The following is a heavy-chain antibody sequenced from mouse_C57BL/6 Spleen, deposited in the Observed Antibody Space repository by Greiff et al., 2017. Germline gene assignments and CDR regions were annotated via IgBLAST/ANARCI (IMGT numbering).Heavy chain of an antibody. V-gene: IGHV1-69*01. CDR1: GYTFTSYW. CDR3: ARLLGYFDY. D-gene: IGHD4-1*01. CDR2: IDPSDSYT. Sequence: QVQLQQPGAELVMPGASVKLSCKASGYTFTSYWMHWVKQRPGQGLEWIGEIDPSDSYTNYNQKFKGKSTLTVDKSSSTAYMQLSSLTSEDSAVYYCARLLGYFDYWGQGTTRTVSS. J-gene: IGHJ2*01.